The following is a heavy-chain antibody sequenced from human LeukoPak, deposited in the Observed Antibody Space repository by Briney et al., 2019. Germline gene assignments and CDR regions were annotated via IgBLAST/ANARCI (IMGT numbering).Heavy chain of an antibody. CDR2: IKQDGSEK. D-gene: IGHD2-15*01. CDR3: ARTKILVVVVATPHIPYYFDY. V-gene: IGHV3-7*03. Sequence: GGSLRLSCAASKFTFSTYWMSWVRQAPGKGLEWVANIKQDGSEKYYVDSVKGRFTISRDNAKNSLYLQMNNLRAEDTAVYYCARTKILVVVVATPHIPYYFDYWGQGTLVTVSS. CDR1: KFTFSTYW. J-gene: IGHJ4*02.